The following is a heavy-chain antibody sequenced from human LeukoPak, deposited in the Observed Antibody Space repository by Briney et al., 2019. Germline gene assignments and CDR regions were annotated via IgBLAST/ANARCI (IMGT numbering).Heavy chain of an antibody. CDR2: IWYDGSNK. J-gene: IGHJ5*02. D-gene: IGHD2-2*01. Sequence: AGGSLRLSCAASGFTFSSYGMHWVRQAPGKGLEWVAVIWYDGSNKYYADSVKGRFTISRDNSKNTLYLQMNSLRAEDTAAYYCARDCSSTSCYLNPWGQGTLVTVSS. CDR1: GFTFSSYG. V-gene: IGHV3-33*01. CDR3: ARDCSSTSCYLNP.